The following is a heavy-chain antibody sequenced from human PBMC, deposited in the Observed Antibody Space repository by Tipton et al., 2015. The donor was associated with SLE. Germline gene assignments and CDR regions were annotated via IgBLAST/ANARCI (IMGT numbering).Heavy chain of an antibody. V-gene: IGHV4-38-2*01. CDR1: GYSVSSGYY. J-gene: IGHJ4*02. CDR3: ASRQFGTSWSFFDS. CDR2: VDHLGRT. D-gene: IGHD6-13*01. Sequence: TLSLTCAVSGYSVSSGYYWGWIRQAPGKGLEWIGEVDHLGRTKYNSSLKTRVSMSVDTSKNQFSLTLTSVTAADTAMYYCASRQFGTSWSFFDSWGQGTLVTVSS.